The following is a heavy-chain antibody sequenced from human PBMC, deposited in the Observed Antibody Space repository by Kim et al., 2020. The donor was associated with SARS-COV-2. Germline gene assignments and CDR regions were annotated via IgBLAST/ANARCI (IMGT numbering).Heavy chain of an antibody. Sequence: TPSLKSRVTISVYTPKNQFSLKLSSVTAADTAVYYCARVRSGYVLHYFDYWGQGTLVTVSS. V-gene: IGHV4-31*02. CDR3: ARVRSGYVLHYFDY. D-gene: IGHD5-12*01. J-gene: IGHJ4*02.